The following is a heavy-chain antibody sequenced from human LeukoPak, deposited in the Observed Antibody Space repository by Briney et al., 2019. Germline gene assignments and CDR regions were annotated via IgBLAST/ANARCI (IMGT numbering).Heavy chain of an antibody. Sequence: PGGSLRLSCAASGFTFSSYSMNWVRQAPGKGLEWVSSISSSSSYIYYADSVKGRFTISRDNAKNSLYLQMNSLRAEDTAVYYCARGGYCSTLYGRYQHWGQGTLVTVSP. D-gene: IGHD6-13*01. V-gene: IGHV3-21*01. J-gene: IGHJ1*01. CDR3: ARGGYCSTLYGRYQH. CDR1: GFTFSSYS. CDR2: ISSSSSYI.